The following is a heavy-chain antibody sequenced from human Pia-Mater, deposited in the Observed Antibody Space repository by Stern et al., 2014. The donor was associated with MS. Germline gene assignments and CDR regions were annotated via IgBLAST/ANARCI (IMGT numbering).Heavy chain of an antibody. Sequence: QLQLQESGPGLVKPSETLSLTCAVSGDSISSYTHYWAWIRQPPGKGLEWIGSVYYSGATYYNPSLKSPVTISADPSTNPFPLGLNSVTAADTAVYYCAKHACTGAACPFDLWGQGTLVTVSS. D-gene: IGHD2-8*02. CDR2: VYYSGAT. CDR1: GDSISSYTHY. V-gene: IGHV4-39*01. CDR3: AKHACTGAACPFDL. J-gene: IGHJ4*02.